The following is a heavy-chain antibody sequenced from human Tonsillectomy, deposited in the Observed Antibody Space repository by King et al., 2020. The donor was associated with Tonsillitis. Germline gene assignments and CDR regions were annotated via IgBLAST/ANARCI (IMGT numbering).Heavy chain of an antibody. CDR2: IKQDGSEK. V-gene: IGHV3-7*03. D-gene: IGHD1-26*01. Sequence: VQLVESGGGLVQPGGSLRLSCAASGFTFRNSWMSWVRQAPGKGLEWVANIKQDGSEKYYVDSVKGRFTISRDNAKNSLYLQMHSLRAEDTAVYYCARRMREWDTDAFDIWGQGTMVTVSS. J-gene: IGHJ3*02. CDR1: GFTFRNSW. CDR3: ARRMREWDTDAFDI.